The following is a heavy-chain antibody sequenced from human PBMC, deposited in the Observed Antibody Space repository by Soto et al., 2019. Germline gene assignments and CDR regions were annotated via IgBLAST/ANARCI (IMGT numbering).Heavy chain of an antibody. CDR3: ERNPKDFWNGYYFDS. D-gene: IGHD3-3*01. V-gene: IGHV4-59*01. CDR1: GGTISAYY. Sequence: KTSETLSLTCSVSGGTISAYYWNWIRQSPGKGLEWIGYIHYSGSTSYNRSLESRVTISLNPSKTQFSPKLSSVTAADTAFYYCERNPKDFWNGYYFDSWGQGTLVTVSS. J-gene: IGHJ4*02. CDR2: IHYSGST.